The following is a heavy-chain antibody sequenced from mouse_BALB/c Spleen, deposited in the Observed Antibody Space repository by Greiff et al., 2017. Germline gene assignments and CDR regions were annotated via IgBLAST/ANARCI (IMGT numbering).Heavy chain of an antibody. CDR2: IWSGGST. V-gene: IGHV2-4-1*01. J-gene: IGHJ4*01. CDR1: GFSLTSYG. Sequence: QVQLKESGPGLVQPSQSLSITCTVSGFSLTSYGVHWVRQSPGKGLEWLGVIWSGGSTDYNAAFISRLSISKDNSKSQVFFKMNSLQADDTAIYYCARRRYGSSYYAMDYWGQGTSVTVSS. D-gene: IGHD1-1*01. CDR3: ARRRYGSSYYAMDY.